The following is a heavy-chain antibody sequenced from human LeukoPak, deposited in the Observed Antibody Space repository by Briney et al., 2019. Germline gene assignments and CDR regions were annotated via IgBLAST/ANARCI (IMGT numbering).Heavy chain of an antibody. CDR1: AYSISRGYY. CDR3: ARDRVRISRSSWYRWFDP. D-gene: IGHD6-13*01. V-gene: IGHV4-38-2*02. J-gene: IGHJ5*02. Sequence: SETLSLTSTVAAYSISRGYYWGWMRQAPGKGLEDSGSIYHSGSTYYNPSLKGLVSISVDTSKNHFSLTLSSVTAADTAVYYCARDRVRISRSSWYRWFDPWGQGTLVTVSS. CDR2: IYHSGST.